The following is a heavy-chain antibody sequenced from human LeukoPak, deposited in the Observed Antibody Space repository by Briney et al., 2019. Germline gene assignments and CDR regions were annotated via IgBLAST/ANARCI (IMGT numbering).Heavy chain of an antibody. CDR1: GFTFSDHY. CDR2: ISSCGTII. CDR3: ARELDDSSGYYKPFDY. J-gene: IGHJ4*02. Sequence: PGGSLRLSCAASGFTFSDHYMSWIRQAPGKGLEWVSYISSCGTIIYYADSVKGRFTIPRDNAKNSLYLQMNRLRGEDTAVYYCARELDDSSGYYKPFDYWGQGTRVTVSS. D-gene: IGHD3-22*01. V-gene: IGHV3-11*04.